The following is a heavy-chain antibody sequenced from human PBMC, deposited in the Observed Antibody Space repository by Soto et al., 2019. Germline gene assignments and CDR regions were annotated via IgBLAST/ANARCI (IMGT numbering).Heavy chain of an antibody. CDR2: IYSSGST. J-gene: IGHJ4*02. CDR3: ARLFSGSVYF. Sequence: SETLSLTCTVSGGSIDTIGYNWCWIRHPPGKGLEWIGSIYSSGSTYYNPSLKSRVTLSVDTSTNQFSLNVNSVTAADTAIYFCARLFSGSVYFWGKGTLVTVYS. V-gene: IGHV4-39*01. D-gene: IGHD6-19*01. CDR1: GGSIDTIGYN.